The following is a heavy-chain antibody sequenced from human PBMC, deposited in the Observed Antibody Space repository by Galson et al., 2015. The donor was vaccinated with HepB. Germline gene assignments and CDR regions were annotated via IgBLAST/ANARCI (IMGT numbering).Heavy chain of an antibody. CDR2: ISSSSSYI. V-gene: IGHV3-21*01. D-gene: IGHD3-10*01. Sequence: CAASGFTFSSYSMNWVRQAPGKGLEWVSSISSSSSYIYYADSVKGRFTISRDNAKNSLYLQMNSLRAEDTAVYYCARDLYGSGSYYILTPNYYYYGMDVWGQGTTVTVSS. CDR3: ARDLYGSGSYYILTPNYYYYGMDV. CDR1: GFTFSSYS. J-gene: IGHJ6*02.